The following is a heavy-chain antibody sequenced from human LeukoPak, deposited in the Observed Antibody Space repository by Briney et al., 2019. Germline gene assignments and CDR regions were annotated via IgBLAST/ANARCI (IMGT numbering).Heavy chain of an antibody. V-gene: IGHV4-34*01. Sequence: SETLSLTCAVYGGSFSGYYWSWIRQPPGKGLEWIGEINHSGSTNYNPSLKSRVTISVDTSKNQFSLKLSSVTAADTAVYYCARMYSSSFWAVRWFDPWGQGTLVTVSS. CDR3: ARMYSSSFWAVRWFDP. CDR2: INHSGST. D-gene: IGHD6-6*01. J-gene: IGHJ5*02. CDR1: GGSFSGYY.